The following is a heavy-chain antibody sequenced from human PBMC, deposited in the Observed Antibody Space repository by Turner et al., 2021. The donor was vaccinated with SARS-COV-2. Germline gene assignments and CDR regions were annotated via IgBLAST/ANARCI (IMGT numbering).Heavy chain of an antibody. CDR2: VNSSDGST. CDR1: ASSLSSYD. V-gene: IGHV3-23*01. Sequence: EVQLCDSRGGLVLPRGSLRLRSAAAASSLSSYDMSWVRTAPGKGLEWDSAVNSSDGSTYYADSVKDRCTISRDNSKNTLYLQMISLGAEDTAVFYCAKDQFLRCYGSRGYLNWFDPWGQGTLVTVSS. D-gene: IGHD3-22*01. J-gene: IGHJ5*02. CDR3: AKDQFLRCYGSRGYLNWFDP.